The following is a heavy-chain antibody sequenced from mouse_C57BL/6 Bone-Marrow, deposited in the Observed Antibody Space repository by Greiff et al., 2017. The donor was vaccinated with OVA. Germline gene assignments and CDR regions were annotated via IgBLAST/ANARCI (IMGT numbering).Heavy chain of an antibody. CDR1: GFPFSSYG. CDR2: ISSGGSYP. J-gene: IGHJ2*01. V-gene: IGHV5-6*01. CDR3: ARQGLGRFDY. D-gene: IGHD4-1*01. Sequence: VQLQQSGGDLVKPGGSLKLSCAASGFPFSSYGMSWVRQTPDKRLEWVATISSGGSYPYYPDSVKGRFTISRDNAKNTLYLQMSSLKSEDTAVYYCARQGLGRFDYGGQGTTLTVSS.